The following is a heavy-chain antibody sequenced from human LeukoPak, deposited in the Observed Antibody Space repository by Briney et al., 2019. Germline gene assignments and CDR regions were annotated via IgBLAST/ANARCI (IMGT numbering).Heavy chain of an antibody. CDR3: ASTTVTTPFDY. Sequence: SETLSLTCTVSGGSISSCSYYWGWIRQPPGKGLEWIGSIYYSGSTYYNPSLKSRVTITVDTSKNQFSLKLSSVTAADTAVYYCASTTVTTPFDYWGQGTLVTVSS. V-gene: IGHV4-39*01. CDR2: IYYSGST. D-gene: IGHD4-11*01. J-gene: IGHJ4*02. CDR1: GGSISSCSYY.